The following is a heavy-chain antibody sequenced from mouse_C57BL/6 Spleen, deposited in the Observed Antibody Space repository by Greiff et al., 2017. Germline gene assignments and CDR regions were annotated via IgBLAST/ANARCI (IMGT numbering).Heavy chain of an antibody. J-gene: IGHJ2*01. V-gene: IGHV5-4*01. D-gene: IGHD1-1*01. CDR1: GFTFSSYA. Sequence: VQLKESGGGLVKPGGSLKLSCAASGFTFSSYAMSWVRQTPEKRLEWVATISDGGSYTYYPDNVKGRFTISTDNAKNNLYLQMSQLKSEDTAMYYCARDGGLLRRVYFDYWGQGTTLTVSS. CDR2: ISDGGSYT. CDR3: ARDGGLLRRVYFDY.